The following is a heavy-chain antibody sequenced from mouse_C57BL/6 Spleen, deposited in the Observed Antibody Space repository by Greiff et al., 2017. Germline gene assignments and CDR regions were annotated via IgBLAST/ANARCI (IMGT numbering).Heavy chain of an antibody. J-gene: IGHJ4*01. CDR1: GYTFTSYW. Sequence: VQLQQSGAELVMPGASVKLSCKASGYTFTSYWMHWVKQRPGQGLEWIGEIDPSDSYTNYNQKFKGKSTLTVDKSSSTAYMQLSSLTSEDSAVYYCARYRDYAMDYWGQGTSVTVSS. V-gene: IGHV1-69*01. CDR3: ARYRDYAMDY. CDR2: IDPSDSYT.